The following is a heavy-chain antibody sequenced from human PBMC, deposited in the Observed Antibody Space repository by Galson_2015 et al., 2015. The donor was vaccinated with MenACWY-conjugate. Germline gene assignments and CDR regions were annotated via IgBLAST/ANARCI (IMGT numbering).Heavy chain of an antibody. CDR1: GFPVSSNY. D-gene: IGHD3-3*01. Sequence: LRLSCAASGFPVSSNYMNWVRQAPGKGLEWVSVIYSGGSTDYADSVKGRFTISRDNPKNTLYLQMNGLRVEDTAVYYCARGGSYEGYAFEIWGQGTMVTVSS. CDR3: ARGGSYEGYAFEI. J-gene: IGHJ3*02. CDR2: IYSGGST. V-gene: IGHV3-53*01.